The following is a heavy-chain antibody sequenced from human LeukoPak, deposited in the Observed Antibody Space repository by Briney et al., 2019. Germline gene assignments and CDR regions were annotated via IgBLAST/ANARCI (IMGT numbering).Heavy chain of an antibody. V-gene: IGHV1-2*02. CDR2: INPNSGGT. Sequence: GASVKVSCKASGYTFTGYYMHWVRQAPGQGLEWMGWINPNSGGTNYAQKFQGRVTMTRDTSISTAHMELSRLRSDDTAVYYCARAEISGYGSGGSCPSGNWFDPWGQGTLVTVSS. CDR1: GYTFTGYY. CDR3: ARAEISGYGSGGSCPSGNWFDP. D-gene: IGHD2-15*01. J-gene: IGHJ5*02.